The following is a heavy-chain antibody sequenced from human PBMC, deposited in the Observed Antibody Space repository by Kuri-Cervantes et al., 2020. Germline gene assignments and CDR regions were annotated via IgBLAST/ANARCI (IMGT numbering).Heavy chain of an antibody. J-gene: IGHJ4*02. CDR2: ISAYNGNT. Sequence: ASVKVSCKASGYTFTSYGISWVRQAPGQGLEWMGWISAYNGNTNYAQKLQGRVTITRDTSASTAYMELSSLRSEDTAVYYCARDLRRYYGSGNFDYWGQGTLVTVSS. D-gene: IGHD3-10*01. CDR3: ARDLRRYYGSGNFDY. V-gene: IGHV1-18*01. CDR1: GYTFTSYG.